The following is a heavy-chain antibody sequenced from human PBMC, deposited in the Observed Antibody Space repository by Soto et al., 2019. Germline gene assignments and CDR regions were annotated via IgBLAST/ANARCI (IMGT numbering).Heavy chain of an antibody. CDR2: VYLGDSDT. J-gene: IGHJ6*03. V-gene: IGHV5-51*01. CDR1: GYSFPSYW. D-gene: IGHD3-3*01. Sequence: GESLKISWKGSGYSFPSYWIGWVRQMPGKGLEWMGIVYLGDSDTRYSPSFQGQVTISADKSITTAYLQWSSLKASDTAMYYCARLGGYSFWSGRYNYYMDVWGKGTTVTVSS. CDR3: ARLGGYSFWSGRYNYYMDV.